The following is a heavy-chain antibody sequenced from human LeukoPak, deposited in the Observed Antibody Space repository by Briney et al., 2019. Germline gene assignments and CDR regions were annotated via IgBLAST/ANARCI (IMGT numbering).Heavy chain of an antibody. CDR2: IWYDGSNK. J-gene: IGHJ4*02. D-gene: IGHD2-8*01. Sequence: GRSLRLSCAASGFTFSSYGMHWVRQAPGKGLEWVAVIWYDGSNKYYADSVKGRFTISSDNSKNTLYLQMNSLRAEDTAVYYCAKGGASVYAVDYWGQGTLVTVSS. CDR3: AKGGASVYAVDY. V-gene: IGHV3-33*06. CDR1: GFTFSSYG.